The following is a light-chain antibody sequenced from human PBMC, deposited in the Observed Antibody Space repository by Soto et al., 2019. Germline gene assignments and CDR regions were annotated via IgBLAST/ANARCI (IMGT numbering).Light chain of an antibody. CDR3: QQYNSYPWT. Sequence: DIQMTQSPSTLSASVGDRVTITCRASQSISSWLAWYQQKPGKAPKLLIYDASSLESGVPSRFSGSGSGTEFTLTISSLQSDYFATYYSQQYNSYPWTFGQGTKVEIK. CDR1: QSISSW. CDR2: DAS. V-gene: IGKV1-5*01. J-gene: IGKJ1*01.